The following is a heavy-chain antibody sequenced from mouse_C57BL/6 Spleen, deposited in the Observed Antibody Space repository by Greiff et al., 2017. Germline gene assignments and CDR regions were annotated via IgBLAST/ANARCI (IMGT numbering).Heavy chain of an antibody. Sequence: VQLQQPGAELVRPGSSVKLSCKASGYTFTSYWMHWVKQRPIQGLEWIGNIDPSDSETHYNQKFKDKATLTVDKSSSTAYMQLSSLTSEDSAVYYCANQCSWAWFAYWGQGTLVTVSA. D-gene: IGHD4-1*01. CDR1: GYTFTSYW. CDR3: ANQCSWAWFAY. J-gene: IGHJ3*01. CDR2: IDPSDSET. V-gene: IGHV1-52*01.